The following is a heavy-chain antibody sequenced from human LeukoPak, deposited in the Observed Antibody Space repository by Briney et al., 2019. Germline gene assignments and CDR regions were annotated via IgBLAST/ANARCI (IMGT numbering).Heavy chain of an antibody. V-gene: IGHV4-34*01. J-gene: IGHJ4*02. CDR1: GGSFSGYY. CDR3: ARGGDDTAMEHYFDY. CDR2: INHSGST. Sequence: RSSETLSLTCAVYGGSFSGYYWSWIRQPPGKGLEWIGEINHSGSTNYNPSLKSRVTISVDTSKNQFSLKLSSVTAADTAVYYCARGGDDTAMEHYFDYWGQGTLVTVSS. D-gene: IGHD5-18*01.